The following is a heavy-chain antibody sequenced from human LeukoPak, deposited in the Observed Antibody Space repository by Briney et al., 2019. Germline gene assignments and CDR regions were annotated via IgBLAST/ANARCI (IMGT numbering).Heavy chain of an antibody. J-gene: IGHJ4*02. CDR3: AKGSGYDTDFDY. V-gene: IGHV3-23*01. Sequence: GGSLRLSCAASGFTFSSYAMSWVRQAPGKGLEWVSGISGSGDNTYYAASVKGRFTISRDNSKNTLYLQMNSLRAEDTAVYYCAKGSGYDTDFDYWGQGTLVSVSS. CDR2: ISGSGDNT. D-gene: IGHD5-12*01. CDR1: GFTFSSYA.